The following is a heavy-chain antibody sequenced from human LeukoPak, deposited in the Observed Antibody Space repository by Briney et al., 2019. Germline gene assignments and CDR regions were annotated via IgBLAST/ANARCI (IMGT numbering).Heavy chain of an antibody. CDR3: AKDQKQQLVRGAFDI. D-gene: IGHD6-13*01. Sequence: GGSLRLSCAASGFTFSSYWMNWVRQAPGKGLEWVSAISGSGGSTYYADSVKGRFTISRDNSKNTLYLQMNSLRAEGTAVYYCAKDQKQQLVRGAFDIWGQGTMVTVSS. J-gene: IGHJ3*02. CDR1: GFTFSSYW. V-gene: IGHV3-23*01. CDR2: ISGSGGST.